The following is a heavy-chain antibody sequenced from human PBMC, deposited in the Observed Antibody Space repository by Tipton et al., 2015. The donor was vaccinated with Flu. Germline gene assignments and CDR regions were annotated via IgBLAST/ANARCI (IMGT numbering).Heavy chain of an antibody. V-gene: IGHV4-39*07. D-gene: IGHD2-15*01. Sequence: LRLSCTVSGGSISSSSYYWGWIRQPPGKGLEWIGSIYYSGSTYYNPSLKSRVTISVDTSKNQSSLKLSSVTAADTAVYYCARDSDIVVDNWFDPWGQGTLVTVSS. CDR3: ARDSDIVVDNWFDP. CDR1: GGSISSSSYY. CDR2: IYYSGST. J-gene: IGHJ5*02.